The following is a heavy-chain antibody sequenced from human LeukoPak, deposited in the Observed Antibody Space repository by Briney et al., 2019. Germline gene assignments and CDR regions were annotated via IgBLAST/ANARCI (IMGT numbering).Heavy chain of an antibody. D-gene: IGHD1-26*01. Sequence: AGSLRLSCGVSGFTFSSYGMSWGRQGPGKGLEWVSVISGSGYNTDYADSVKSRLTISRDNYRLYLQMNSLRPEDTAVYYCAKHRGSYFVYYYDYWGQGTLVTVSS. CDR3: AKHRGSYFVYYYDY. CDR1: GFTFSSYG. J-gene: IGHJ4*02. V-gene: IGHV3-23*01. CDR2: ISGSGYNT.